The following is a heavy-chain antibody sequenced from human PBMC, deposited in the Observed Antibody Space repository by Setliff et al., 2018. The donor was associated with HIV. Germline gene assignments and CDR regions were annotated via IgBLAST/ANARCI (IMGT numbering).Heavy chain of an antibody. CDR3: ARDKRASLDGLDV. CDR2: NYHSGST. Sequence: PSETLSLTCAVSGYSISSGYYWGWLRQPPGRGLEWMGSNYHSGSTYYNPALTSRVTISIDTSKNQFSLRLSSVTVADTAVYCGARDKRASLDGLDVWGQGTTVTVSS. CDR1: GYSISSGYY. V-gene: IGHV4-38-2*02. J-gene: IGHJ6*02. D-gene: IGHD6-25*01.